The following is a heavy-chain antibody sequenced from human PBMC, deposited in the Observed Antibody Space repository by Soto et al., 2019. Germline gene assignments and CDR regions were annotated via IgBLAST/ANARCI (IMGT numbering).Heavy chain of an antibody. V-gene: IGHV3-21*01. CDR3: ARGSAHIQVQTFDY. CDR1: GFTFSDYS. CDR2: ISPTSGAI. Sequence: EVHLVESGGGLVKSGGSLRVSCTASGFTFSDYSMHWVPQAPGKGLEWVSSISPTSGAIYYADSVKGRFTISRDNAKNSLFLQMNSLRAEDTAVYSCARGSAHIQVQTFDYWGQGTLVTVSS. J-gene: IGHJ4*02. D-gene: IGHD1-1*01.